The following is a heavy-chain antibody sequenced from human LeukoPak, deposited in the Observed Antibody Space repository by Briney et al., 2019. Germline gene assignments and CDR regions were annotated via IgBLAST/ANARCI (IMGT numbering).Heavy chain of an antibody. D-gene: IGHD2-2*01. J-gene: IGHJ6*04. V-gene: IGHV5-51*01. CDR3: ARHFCSSTSCYRYYYYGMDV. Sequence: GESLKISCKGSGYSFTSYWIGWVRQMPGKGLEWMGIICPGDSDTRYSPSFQGQVTISADKSISTAYLQWSSLKASDTAMYYCARHFCSSTSCYRYYYYGMDVWGKGTTVTVSS. CDR2: ICPGDSDT. CDR1: GYSFTSYW.